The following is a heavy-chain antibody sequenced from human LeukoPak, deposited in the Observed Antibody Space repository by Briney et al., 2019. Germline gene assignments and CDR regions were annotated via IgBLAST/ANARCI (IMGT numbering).Heavy chain of an antibody. V-gene: IGHV5-51*01. CDR3: ARQGMHYNFLTGYYSYYLDY. D-gene: IGHD3-9*01. Sequence: GESLEISCKGYGYTFTNYWIAWVRQMPGRGPEWMAIIYPGDSNTRYSPSFQGQITISADKSISTAHLQWSSLKASDTAMYYCARQGMHYNFLTGYYSYYLDYWGQGTLVTVSS. J-gene: IGHJ4*02. CDR1: GYTFTNYW. CDR2: IYPGDSNT.